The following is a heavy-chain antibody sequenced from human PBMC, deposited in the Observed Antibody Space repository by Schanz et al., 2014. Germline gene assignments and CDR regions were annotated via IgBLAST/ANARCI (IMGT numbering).Heavy chain of an antibody. D-gene: IGHD3-10*01. CDR2: SVSSGNT. J-gene: IGHJ6*02. CDR1: GFTVSINY. V-gene: IGHV4-59*05. Sequence: VQLVESGGGLVQPGGSLRLSCAASGFTVSINYMSWVRQPPGKGLEWIGTSVSSGNTHSNPSLDSRVTISVDTSKNHFPLSLTFVTAADTSVYFCARWKKDHYAFGTYRGNYYAVDVWGQGTTVIVSS. CDR3: ARWKKDHYAFGTYRGNYYAVDV.